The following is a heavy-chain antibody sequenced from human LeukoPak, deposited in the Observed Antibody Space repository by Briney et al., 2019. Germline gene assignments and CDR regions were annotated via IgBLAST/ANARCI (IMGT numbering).Heavy chain of an antibody. V-gene: IGHV1-69*13. D-gene: IGHD3-10*01. CDR2: IIPIFGTA. J-gene: IGHJ6*03. Sequence: GASVKVSCKASGGTFSSYAISWVRQAPGQGLEWMGGIIPIFGTANYAQKFQGRVTITADESTSTAYMELSSLRSEDTAVYYCARHVRYYYGSGSSRRRITCYMDVWGKGTTVTISS. CDR3: ARHVRYYYGSGSSRRRITCYMDV. CDR1: GGTFSSYA.